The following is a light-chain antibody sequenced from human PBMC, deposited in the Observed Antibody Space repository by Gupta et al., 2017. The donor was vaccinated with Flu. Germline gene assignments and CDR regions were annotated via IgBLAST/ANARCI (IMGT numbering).Light chain of an antibody. CDR1: QGIATY. V-gene: IGKV1-39*01. Sequence: DIYMTQSPSSLSASIGDRVTITCRASQGIATYFNWYQQKPGNAPKVLIYAASRLQSGVPSRFSGSGSGTDFTLTISNLQPEDFATYHCQQTYSPPWTFGQGTKVEIK. J-gene: IGKJ1*01. CDR3: QQTYSPPWT. CDR2: AAS.